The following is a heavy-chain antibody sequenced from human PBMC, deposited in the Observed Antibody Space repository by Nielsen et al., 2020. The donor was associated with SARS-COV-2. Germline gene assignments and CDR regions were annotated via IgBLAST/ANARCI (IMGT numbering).Heavy chain of an antibody. Sequence: GESLKISCAASGFTFDDYGMSWVRQAPGKGLEWVSGINWNGGSTGYADSVKGRFTISRDNAKNSLYLQMNSLRAEDTALYYCAKLDTVMDGGAVDYYGMDVWGQGTTVTVSS. J-gene: IGHJ6*02. CDR1: GFTFDDYG. D-gene: IGHD5-18*01. V-gene: IGHV3-20*04. CDR2: INWNGGST. CDR3: AKLDTVMDGGAVDYYGMDV.